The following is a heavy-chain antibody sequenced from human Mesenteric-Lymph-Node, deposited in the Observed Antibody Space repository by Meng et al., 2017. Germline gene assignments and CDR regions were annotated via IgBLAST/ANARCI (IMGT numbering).Heavy chain of an antibody. CDR1: GGSIRSSSYY. J-gene: IGHJ4*02. D-gene: IGHD3-10*01. CDR3: ARRVFYGSANFDY. V-gene: IGHV4-39*01. CDR2: IFYSGNT. Sequence: QLQLQESGPGLVKPSETLSLTCTVSGGSIRSSSYYWGWIRQPPGKGLEYIESIFYSGNTYYNPSLKSRVTISIDTSENQFSLKLSSVTAADTAVYYCARRVFYGSANFDYWGQGALVTVSS.